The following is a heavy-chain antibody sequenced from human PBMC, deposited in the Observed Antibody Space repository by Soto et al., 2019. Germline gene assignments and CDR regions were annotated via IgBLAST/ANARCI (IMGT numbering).Heavy chain of an antibody. V-gene: IGHV3-30*18. D-gene: IGHD6-19*01. Sequence: QVQLVESGGGVVQPGRSLRLSCAASGFTFSSYGMHWVRQAPGKGLEWVAVISYDGSNKYYADSVKGRFTISRDNSKNTLYLQMNSLRAEDTAVYYCAKNWSPGYSSGWGNFDYWCQGTLVTVSS. J-gene: IGHJ4*02. CDR3: AKNWSPGYSSGWGNFDY. CDR1: GFTFSSYG. CDR2: ISYDGSNK.